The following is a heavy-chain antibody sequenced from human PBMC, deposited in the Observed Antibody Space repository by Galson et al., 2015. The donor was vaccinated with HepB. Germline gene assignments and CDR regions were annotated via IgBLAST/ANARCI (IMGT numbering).Heavy chain of an antibody. CDR1: GYTFTDYY. Sequence: SVKVSCKASGYTFTDYYIHWVRQAPGQGLEWMGWINPNSGGTNYAQKFQGRVTVTTDRSSDTAYMELSRLMLDDTAVYFCAREDCSSTRCFVGIYWGQGTLVTVSS. J-gene: IGHJ4*02. CDR3: AREDCSSTRCFVGIY. CDR2: INPNSGGT. V-gene: IGHV1-2*02. D-gene: IGHD2-2*01.